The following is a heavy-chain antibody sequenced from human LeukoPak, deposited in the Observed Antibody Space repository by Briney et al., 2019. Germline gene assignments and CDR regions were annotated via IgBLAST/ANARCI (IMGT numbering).Heavy chain of an antibody. V-gene: IGHV3-21*01. J-gene: IGHJ6*03. CDR1: GFTFSSYS. CDR3: ARLAEDYYYYMDV. Sequence: GGSLRLSCAASGFTFSSYSINWVRQAPGKGLEWVSSISSSSYIYYADSVKGRFTISRDNAKNSLSLQMNSLRAEDTAVYYCARLAEDYYYYMDVWGKGTTVTVSS. CDR2: ISSSSYI.